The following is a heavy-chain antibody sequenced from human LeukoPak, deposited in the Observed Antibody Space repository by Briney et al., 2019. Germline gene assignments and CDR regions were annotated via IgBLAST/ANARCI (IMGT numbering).Heavy chain of an antibody. V-gene: IGHV3-53*01. J-gene: IGHJ4*02. D-gene: IGHD3-16*01. Sequence: GGSLRLSCVASGFTVSSNYMSWVRQAPGKGLEWVSVIYSGGSTYYADSVKGRFTISRDNAKNSLYLQMNILRAEDTAVYYCARAYSYVPYWGQGTLVTVSS. CDR2: IYSGGST. CDR3: ARAYSYVPY. CDR1: GFTVSSNY.